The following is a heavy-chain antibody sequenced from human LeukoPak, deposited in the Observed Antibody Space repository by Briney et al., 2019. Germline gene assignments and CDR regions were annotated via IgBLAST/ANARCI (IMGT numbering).Heavy chain of an antibody. CDR3: ARGWNYGDY. V-gene: IGHV4-61*01. CDR2: IYYSGST. CDR1: GGSVSSGSYY. D-gene: IGHD3-3*01. Sequence: SETLSLTCAVSGGSVSSGSYYWSWIRQPPGKGLEWIGYIYYSGSTNYNPSLKSRVTISVDTSKNQFSLELSSVTAADTAVYYCARGWNYGDYWGQGTLVTVSS. J-gene: IGHJ4*02.